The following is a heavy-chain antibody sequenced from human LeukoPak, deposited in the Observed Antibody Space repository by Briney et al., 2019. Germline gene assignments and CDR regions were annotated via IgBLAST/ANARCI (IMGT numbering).Heavy chain of an antibody. Sequence: PGGSLRLSCAASGFTFSSYAMHWVRQAPGKGLEWVAVISYDGSNKYYADPVKGRFTISRDNSKNTLYLQMNSLRAEDTAVYYCARDKGSGYVYWGQGTLVTVSS. CDR1: GFTFSSYA. D-gene: IGHD5-12*01. CDR2: ISYDGSNK. CDR3: ARDKGSGYVY. V-gene: IGHV3-30*04. J-gene: IGHJ4*02.